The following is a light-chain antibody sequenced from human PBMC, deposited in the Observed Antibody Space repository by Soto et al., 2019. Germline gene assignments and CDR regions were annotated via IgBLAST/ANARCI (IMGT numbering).Light chain of an antibody. J-gene: IGKJ2*03. CDR1: QTVSSD. CDR2: DAS. Sequence: EVVMTQSPATLSLSPGERVTLSCRASQTVSSDLAWFQQRPGQTARLLIYDASSRTTGVAARFCGSGSVREFTLTIISRQYEDVAVDYCYQHNKWPHSFGQGTKLEIK. V-gene: IGKV3-15*01. CDR3: YQHNKWPHS.